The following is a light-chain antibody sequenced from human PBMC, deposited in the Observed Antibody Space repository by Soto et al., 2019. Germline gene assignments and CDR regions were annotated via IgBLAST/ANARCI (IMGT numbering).Light chain of an antibody. CDR2: AAS. CDR1: QSIGYY. Sequence: DIQMTQSPSSLSASVGDRVTITCRASQSIGYYLNWYQQKPGKAPKLLIYAASSLQSGVPSRFSSSGSGTDFSLTISSLQPEDFATYYCQQSYSTPPVTFGQGTRLEIK. CDR3: QQSYSTPPVT. J-gene: IGKJ5*01. V-gene: IGKV1-39*01.